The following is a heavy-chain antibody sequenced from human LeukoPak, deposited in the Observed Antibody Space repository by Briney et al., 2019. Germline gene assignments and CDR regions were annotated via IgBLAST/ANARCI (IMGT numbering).Heavy chain of an antibody. V-gene: IGHV3-30-3*01. CDR1: GFTFSSYA. Sequence: GGSLRLSCAASGFTFSSYAMHWVRQAPGKGLEWVAVISYDGSNKYYADSVKGRFTISRDNSKNALYLQMNSLRAEDTAVYYCASGGPTANGDYWGQGTLVTVSS. D-gene: IGHD2-8*01. CDR3: ASGGPTANGDY. J-gene: IGHJ4*02. CDR2: ISYDGSNK.